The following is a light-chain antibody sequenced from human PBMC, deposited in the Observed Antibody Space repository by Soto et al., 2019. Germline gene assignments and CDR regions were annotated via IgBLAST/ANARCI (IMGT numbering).Light chain of an antibody. CDR3: QQYASSPLT. CDR1: QTVSGSY. V-gene: IGKV3-20*01. J-gene: IGKJ4*01. CDR2: GTT. Sequence: EIVLTQSPGTVSLSPGETASLSCRASQTVSGSYLAWYQQKPGQAPRLLIYGTTTRATGVPDQFSGGGSGTAFTLTISGLESEDFALYTCQQYASSPLTFGGGTKVEIK.